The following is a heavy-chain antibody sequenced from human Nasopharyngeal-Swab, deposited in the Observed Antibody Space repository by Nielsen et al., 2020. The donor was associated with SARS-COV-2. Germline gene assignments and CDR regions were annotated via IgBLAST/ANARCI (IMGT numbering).Heavy chain of an antibody. V-gene: IGHV3-23*01. CDR3: AKDTKLSRGGLLYRILDS. J-gene: IGHJ4*02. D-gene: IGHD2/OR15-2a*01. Sequence: GESLKISCAASGFTFSSYAMTWVRQAPGRGLEWVSSISGSGGSTFYADSVKGRFTISRDNSKNTLYLQMNSLRAEDTAVYYCAKDTKLSRGGLLYRILDSWGQGTLVTVSS. CDR2: ISGSGGST. CDR1: GFTFSSYA.